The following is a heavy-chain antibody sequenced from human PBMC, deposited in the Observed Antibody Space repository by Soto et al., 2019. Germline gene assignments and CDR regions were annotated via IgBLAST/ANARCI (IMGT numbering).Heavy chain of an antibody. CDR1: GFTFSIYS. V-gene: IGHV3-48*02. Sequence: PGGSLRLSCAASGFTFSIYSMNWVRQSPGKGLEWVSYISSSSSTIYYADSVKGRFTISRDNAKNSLYLQMNSLRDEDTAVYYSARTPPKSYGDYVAYFDYWGQGTGVTFSS. CDR3: ARTPPKSYGDYVAYFDY. J-gene: IGHJ4*02. CDR2: ISSSSSTI. D-gene: IGHD4-17*01.